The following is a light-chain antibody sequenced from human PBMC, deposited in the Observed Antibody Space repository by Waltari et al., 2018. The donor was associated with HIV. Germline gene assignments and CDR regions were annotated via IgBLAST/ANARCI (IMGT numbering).Light chain of an antibody. CDR1: STDVGRDNL. Sequence: QSALTQPASVSGSPGQSITISCTPTSTDVGRDNLVFWYQHHPGRAPKLIIYAVIKRPAGVAHRFSGSKSGNTASLTISGLQAEDEADYYCCSFADTNTCVFGRGTKLTVL. CDR2: AVI. CDR3: CSFADTNTCV. J-gene: IGLJ3*02. V-gene: IGLV2-23*02.